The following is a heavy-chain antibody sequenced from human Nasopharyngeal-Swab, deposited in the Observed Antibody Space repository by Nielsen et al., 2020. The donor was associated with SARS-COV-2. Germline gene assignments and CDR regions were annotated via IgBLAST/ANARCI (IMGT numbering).Heavy chain of an antibody. Sequence: ESLKISCVVSGASISSRNNYWGWIRQSPGKGLEWIGTIFSSGSTYNPSLKSRVTMSVDTSKNQFSLKLTSVTAADTAVYYCARDESGDYLGLPFDHWGRGTLVTVSS. CDR2: IFSSGST. D-gene: IGHD4-17*01. CDR1: GASISSRNNY. J-gene: IGHJ4*02. V-gene: IGHV4-39*07. CDR3: ARDESGDYLGLPFDH.